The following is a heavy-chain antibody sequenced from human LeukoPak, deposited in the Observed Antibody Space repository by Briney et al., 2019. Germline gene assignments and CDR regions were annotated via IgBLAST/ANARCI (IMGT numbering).Heavy chain of an antibody. J-gene: IGHJ5*02. CDR1: GFIFDDYA. D-gene: IGHD3-22*01. CDR3: AQGTHFYDSSGYLTSFDP. V-gene: IGHV3-9*01. Sequence: GGSLRLSCAASGFIFDDYAMHWVRQAPGKGLEWVSGISWNSGYIGYADSVKGRFTISRDNAKNSLYLQMNSLRAEDTALYYCAQGTHFYDSSGYLTSFDPWGQGTLVTVSS. CDR2: ISWNSGYI.